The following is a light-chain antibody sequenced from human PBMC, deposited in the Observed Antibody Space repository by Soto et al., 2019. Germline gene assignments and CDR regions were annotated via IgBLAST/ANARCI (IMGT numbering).Light chain of an antibody. J-gene: IGKJ1*01. CDR2: DAS. Sequence: EIVLTQSPATLSLSPGERAALSCRASQSVSSYLAWYQQKPGQAPRLLIYDASNRATGIPARFSGSGSGTDFTLTISSLEPEDWAVYYCQQRSNWPWTFGQGTKVDVK. CDR3: QQRSNWPWT. CDR1: QSVSSY. V-gene: IGKV3-11*01.